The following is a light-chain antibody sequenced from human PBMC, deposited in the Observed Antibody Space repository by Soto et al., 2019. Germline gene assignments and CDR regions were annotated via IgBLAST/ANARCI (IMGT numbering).Light chain of an antibody. CDR2: EVT. Sequence: QSALTQPASVSGSPGQSITISCTGTSSDVGAYKYVSWYQQFPGTAPKLMIYEVTNRPSGVSNRFSGSKSGNTASLTISGLQAEDEADYYCSSYTNTSTLVVFGTGTKLTVL. J-gene: IGLJ1*01. V-gene: IGLV2-14*01. CDR1: SSDVGAYKY. CDR3: SSYTNTSTLVV.